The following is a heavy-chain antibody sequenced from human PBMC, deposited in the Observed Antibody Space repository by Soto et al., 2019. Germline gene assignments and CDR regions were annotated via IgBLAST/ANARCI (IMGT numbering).Heavy chain of an antibody. V-gene: IGHV3-33*01. Sequence: QVQLVESGGGVVQPGRSLRLYCAASGFTFSSYGMHWVSQAPGKGLEWVAVIWYDGSNKYYADSVKGRFTISRDNSKNKLYRQMNSLRSEDTAVYYCARDRNPLIAAAGMDYWGQGALVTVSS. CDR3: ARDRNPLIAAAGMDY. CDR1: GFTFSSYG. J-gene: IGHJ4*02. D-gene: IGHD6-13*01. CDR2: IWYDGSNK.